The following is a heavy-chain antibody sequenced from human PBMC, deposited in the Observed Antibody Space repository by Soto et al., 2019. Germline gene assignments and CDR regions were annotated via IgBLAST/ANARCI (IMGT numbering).Heavy chain of an antibody. D-gene: IGHD2-15*01. CDR1: GFTFSSYA. J-gene: IGHJ3*02. CDR2: ISGSGGST. V-gene: IGHV3-23*01. CDR3: APRIAATPVDDAFDI. Sequence: PGGSLRLSCAASGFTFSSYAMSWVRQAPGKGLEWVAAISGSGGSTYYADSVKGRFTISRDNTTNTTSLKMNSMRAEEKAVYYCAPRIAATPVDDAFDIWGQGTMVTVSS.